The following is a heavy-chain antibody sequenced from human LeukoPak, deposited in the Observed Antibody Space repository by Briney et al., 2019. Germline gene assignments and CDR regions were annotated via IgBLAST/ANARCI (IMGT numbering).Heavy chain of an antibody. CDR1: GFTFRSFW. V-gene: IGHV3-74*01. D-gene: IGHD3-3*01. Sequence: GGSLRLSCAASGFTFRSFWMHWVRHEPGKGLVWVSHMNGDGTSISYADSVKGRFTISRDNAKNTLYLQMNRLKAEDTAVYYCARSATDAFDIWGQGTMVTVSS. CDR2: MNGDGTSI. J-gene: IGHJ3*02. CDR3: ARSATDAFDI.